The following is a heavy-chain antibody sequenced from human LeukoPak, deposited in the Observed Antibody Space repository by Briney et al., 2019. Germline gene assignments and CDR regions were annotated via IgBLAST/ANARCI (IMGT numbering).Heavy chain of an antibody. CDR2: ISSSSSTI. CDR1: GFTLSSYS. J-gene: IGHJ5*02. D-gene: IGHD6-19*01. Sequence: GGSLSLSCAASGFTLSSYSMNWVRQAPGKGLEWVSYISSSSSTIYYADSVKGRFTISRDNAKNSLYLQMNSLRDEDTAVYYCAREGSSGWYEFWFDPWGQGTLVTVSS. CDR3: AREGSSGWYEFWFDP. V-gene: IGHV3-48*02.